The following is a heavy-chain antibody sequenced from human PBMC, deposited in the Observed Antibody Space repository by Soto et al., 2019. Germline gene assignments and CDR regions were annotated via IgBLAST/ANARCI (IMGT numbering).Heavy chain of an antibody. V-gene: IGHV3-30*18. Sequence: VQLVESGGGVVQPGRSLRLLCEASGFSFSRYGMHWVRQAPGMGLEWVAGISWDGRAQYYADSVKGRFTISRDNSQSTLYMQMNSLRTEDTAIYYCAKETIQVGGPNYFDYWGQGALVTVSS. D-gene: IGHD1-1*01. CDR1: GFSFSRYG. J-gene: IGHJ4*02. CDR2: ISWDGRAQ. CDR3: AKETIQVGGPNYFDY.